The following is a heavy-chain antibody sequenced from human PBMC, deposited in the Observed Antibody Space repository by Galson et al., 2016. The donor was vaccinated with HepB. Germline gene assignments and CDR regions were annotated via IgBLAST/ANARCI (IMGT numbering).Heavy chain of an antibody. J-gene: IGHJ3*02. Sequence: SVKVSCKASEYTFSSFYIHWVRQAPGQGLEWVGTVKPNSVITSYAEKFRGRVTMTRDTSTRTVYVDLSSLKFDDTAIYYCAREGGGSDDSGPDAFDIWGQGTMVTVSS. D-gene: IGHD3-22*01. CDR2: VKPNSVIT. V-gene: IGHV1-46*01. CDR1: EYTFSSFY. CDR3: AREGGGSDDSGPDAFDI.